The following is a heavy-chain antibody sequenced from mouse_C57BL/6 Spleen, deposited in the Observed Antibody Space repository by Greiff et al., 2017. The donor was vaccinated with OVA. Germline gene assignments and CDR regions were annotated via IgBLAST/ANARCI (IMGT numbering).Heavy chain of an antibody. V-gene: IGHV5-17*01. CDR3: ATDYGEYYAMDY. CDR1: GFTFSDYG. J-gene: IGHJ4*01. Sequence: EVKPVESGGGLVKPGGSLKLSCAASGFTFSDYGMHWVRQAPETGLEWVAYISSGSSTIYYADTVKGRFTIPRDNAKNTLFLQMTSLRSENTAMYYCATDYGEYYAMDYWGQGTSVTVSS. CDR2: ISSGSSTI. D-gene: IGHD2-4*01.